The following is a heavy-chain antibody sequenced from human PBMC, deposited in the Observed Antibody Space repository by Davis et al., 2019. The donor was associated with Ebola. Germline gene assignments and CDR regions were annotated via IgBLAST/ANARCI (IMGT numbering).Heavy chain of an antibody. V-gene: IGHV4-39*02. CDR3: ARDYAFRY. J-gene: IGHJ4*02. D-gene: IGHD3-3*01. Sequence: SETLSLTCTVSGGSISSSSYYWGWIRQPPGKGLEWIGSIYYSGSTYYNPSLKSRVTISVDTSKNQFSLKLSSVTAADTAVYYCARDYAFRYWGQGTLVTVSS. CDR1: GGSISSSSYY. CDR2: IYYSGST.